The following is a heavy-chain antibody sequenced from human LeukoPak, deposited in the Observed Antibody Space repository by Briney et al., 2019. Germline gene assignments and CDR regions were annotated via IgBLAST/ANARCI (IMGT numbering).Heavy chain of an antibody. Sequence: SETLSLTCTVSGGSISSSSYYWGWIRQPPGKGLEWIGSIYYSGSTYYNPSLKSRVTISVDTSKNQFSLKPSSVTAADTAVYYCASSYRGYSYGYRYWGQGTLVTVSS. J-gene: IGHJ4*02. CDR1: GGSISSSSYY. V-gene: IGHV4-39*07. D-gene: IGHD5-18*01. CDR2: IYYSGST. CDR3: ASSYRGYSYGYRY.